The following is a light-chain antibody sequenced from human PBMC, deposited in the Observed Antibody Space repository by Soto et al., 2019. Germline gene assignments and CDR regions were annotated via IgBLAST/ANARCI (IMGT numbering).Light chain of an antibody. V-gene: IGKV1-5*03. Sequence: DIQMTQSPSTLSGSVGDRVTITCRASQTIRSWLAWYQQKPGKAPKLLIYKASTLNSGVPARFSGSGSGTEFTLTISSLQPDDVATYYCQHYNSYSEAFGQGTKVELK. CDR3: QHYNSYSEA. J-gene: IGKJ1*01. CDR2: KAS. CDR1: QTIRSW.